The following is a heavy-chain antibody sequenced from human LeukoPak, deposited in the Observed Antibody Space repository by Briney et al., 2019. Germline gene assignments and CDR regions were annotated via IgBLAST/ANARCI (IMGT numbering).Heavy chain of an antibody. V-gene: IGHV3-53*01. Sequence: GGSLRLSCAASGFTVSSNYMSWVRQAPGTGLEWVSVIYSGGSTYYADSVQGRSTISRDNSKNTLYLQMNSLRAEDTAVYYCARVDHYDYVPQAFDIWGQGTMVTVSS. CDR1: GFTVSSNY. D-gene: IGHD3-16*01. J-gene: IGHJ3*02. CDR3: ARVDHYDYVPQAFDI. CDR2: IYSGGST.